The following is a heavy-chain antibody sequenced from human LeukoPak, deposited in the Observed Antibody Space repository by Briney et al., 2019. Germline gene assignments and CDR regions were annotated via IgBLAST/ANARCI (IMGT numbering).Heavy chain of an antibody. V-gene: IGHV3-48*03. CDR1: GFTFSSYE. D-gene: IGHD4-17*01. CDR3: ARASTTGFDY. J-gene: IGHJ4*02. Sequence: GGSLRLSCAASGFTFSSYEMNWVRQAPGKGLEWVSYISSSGSTIYYADSVKGRFTISRDNAKNSLYLQMNSLRAEDTAVYYCARASTTGFDYWGQGTLVTVSS. CDR2: ISSSGSTI.